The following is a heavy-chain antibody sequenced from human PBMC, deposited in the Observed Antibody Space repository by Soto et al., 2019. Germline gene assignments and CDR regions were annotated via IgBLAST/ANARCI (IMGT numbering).Heavy chain of an antibody. Sequence: SATLSLTCAVSGFSISSGFYWGWIRQPPGKGLEWIGNIYHSGSTYYNPSLKSRVTISADTSKNQLSLKLSSVTAEDTAVYYCAGDFYRDYAAYYYGMDVWGQWTTVTDSS. J-gene: IGHJ6*02. CDR1: GFSISSGFY. V-gene: IGHV4-38-2*01. D-gene: IGHD4-17*01. CDR2: IYHSGST. CDR3: AGDFYRDYAAYYYGMDV.